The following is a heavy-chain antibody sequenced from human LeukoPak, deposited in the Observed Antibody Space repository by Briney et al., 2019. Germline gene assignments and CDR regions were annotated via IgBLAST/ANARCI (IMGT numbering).Heavy chain of an antibody. D-gene: IGHD3-10*01. CDR1: GYSISRGYY. J-gene: IGHJ4*02. CDR2: IYHTGST. CDR3: VGAGWIITSGIDY. Sequence: SETLSLTCGVSGYSISRGYYWAWIRQPPGKGLEWIGTIYHTGSTYYTPSLGSRVTISVDTSKNEFSLNLNSVTAADTAVYYCVGAGWIITSGIDYWGQGALVTVSS. V-gene: IGHV4-38-2*01.